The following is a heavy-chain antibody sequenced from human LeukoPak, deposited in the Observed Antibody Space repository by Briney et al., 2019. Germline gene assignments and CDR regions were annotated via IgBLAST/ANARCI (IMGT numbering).Heavy chain of an antibody. D-gene: IGHD4-23*01. CDR3: ARGWLAETTVVTPYNY. J-gene: IGHJ4*02. Sequence: SVKVSCKASGGTFSTYATSWVRQAPGQGLEWMGGIIPMFGKANYAQKFQGRVTITADESTSTAYMELSSLRSDDTAAYYCARGWLAETTVVTPYNYWGQGTLVTVSS. CDR2: IIPMFGKA. V-gene: IGHV1-69*13. CDR1: GGTFSTYA.